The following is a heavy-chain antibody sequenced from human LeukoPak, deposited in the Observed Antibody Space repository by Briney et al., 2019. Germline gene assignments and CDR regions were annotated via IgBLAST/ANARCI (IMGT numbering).Heavy chain of an antibody. J-gene: IGHJ4*02. CDR1: GGSISSGDYY. CDR3: ARETGYCSSTSCYGRIVDY. Sequence: MSSETLSLTCTVSGGSISSGDYYWSWIRQPPGKGLEWIGYIYYSGSTYYNPSLKSRVTISVDTSKNQFSLKLSSVTAADTAVYYCARETGYCSSTSCYGRIVDYWGQGTLVTVSS. V-gene: IGHV4-30-4*01. CDR2: IYYSGST. D-gene: IGHD2-2*01.